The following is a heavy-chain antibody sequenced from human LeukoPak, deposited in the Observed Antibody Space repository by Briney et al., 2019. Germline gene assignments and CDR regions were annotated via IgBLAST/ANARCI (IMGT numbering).Heavy chain of an antibody. CDR1: GFTFSSYG. J-gene: IGHJ5*02. CDR3: AKGYYYDSSALGGNWFDP. Sequence: GGSLRLSCAASGFTFSSYGMHWVRHAPGKGLEGVAFIRYDGSNKYYADSVKGRFTISRDNAKNTLYVKMNSLRAEDTAVYYCAKGYYYDSSALGGNWFDPWGQGTLLTVSS. D-gene: IGHD3-22*01. V-gene: IGHV3-30*02. CDR2: IRYDGSNK.